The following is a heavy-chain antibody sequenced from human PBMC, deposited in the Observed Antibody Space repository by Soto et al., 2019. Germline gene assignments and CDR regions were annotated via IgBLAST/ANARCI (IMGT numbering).Heavy chain of an antibody. CDR1: SGFAASGFTFGTYA. V-gene: IGHV3-33*08. CDR2: IWYHGTTK. CDR3: ARDVDTTSHLNWFDP. J-gene: IGHJ5*02. Sequence: GGSLRLSCAASGFAASGFTFGTYAMHWVRQAPGKGLEWVAVIWYHGTTKNYADSVKGRFTISRDISKNTVYLQMDSLEVEDTAVYYCARDVDTTSHLNWFDPWGQGVMVTVSS. D-gene: IGHD5-18*01.